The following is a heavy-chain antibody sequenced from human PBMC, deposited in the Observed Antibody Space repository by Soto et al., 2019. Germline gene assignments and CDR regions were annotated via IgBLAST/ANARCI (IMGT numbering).Heavy chain of an antibody. CDR2: VYYSGST. CDR3: ASSPPAMVAPNI. Sequence: SESLSLTCTVSGGSVSSYSWTWVRQPPGKGLEWIGYVYYSGSTHYNPSLKSRVTISLDTSKNQFSLKLTSVTAADTAMYFCASSPPAMVAPNIWGQGTLVTVSS. D-gene: IGHD5-18*01. CDR1: GGSVSSYS. J-gene: IGHJ4*02. V-gene: IGHV4-59*02.